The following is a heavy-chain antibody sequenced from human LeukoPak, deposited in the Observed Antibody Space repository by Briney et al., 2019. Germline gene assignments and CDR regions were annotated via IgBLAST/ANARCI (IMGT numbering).Heavy chain of an antibody. CDR1: GFTFNNYA. Sequence: GGSLRLSCAASGFTFNNYAMTWVRQAPGKGLEWVSAISSSGGSTYYADAVRGRFTISRDDSKNTVYLQMNSLRAEDTAFYYCARGFLDFDFWGHGTLVTVSS. V-gene: IGHV3-23*01. D-gene: IGHD3-3*01. CDR3: ARGFLDFDF. J-gene: IGHJ4*01. CDR2: ISSSGGST.